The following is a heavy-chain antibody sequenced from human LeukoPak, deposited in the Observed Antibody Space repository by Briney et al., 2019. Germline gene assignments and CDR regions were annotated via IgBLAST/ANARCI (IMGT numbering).Heavy chain of an antibody. V-gene: IGHV1-24*01. CDR2: FDPEDGET. CDR3: AILAWYSSSNWFDP. CDR1: GYTLTELS. Sequence: GASVKVSCKVSGYTLTELSMHWVRQAPGKGLEWMGGFDPEDGETIYAQKFQGRVTMTEDTSTDTAYMELSSLRSEDTAVYYCAILAWYSSSNWFDPWGQGTLVTVSS. J-gene: IGHJ5*02. D-gene: IGHD6-13*01.